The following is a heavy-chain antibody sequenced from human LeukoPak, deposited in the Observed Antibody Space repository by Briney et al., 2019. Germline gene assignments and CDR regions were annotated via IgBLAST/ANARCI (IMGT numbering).Heavy chain of an antibody. CDR1: GFTFSSYA. J-gene: IGHJ4*02. CDR3: AKGGQWLNIAYFDY. Sequence: QSGGSLRLSCAASGFTFSSYAMSWVRQAPGKGLEWVSAISGSGGSTYYADSVKGRFTISRDNSKNTLYLQMNSLRAEDTAVYYCAKGGQWLNIAYFDYWGQGTLVTVSS. D-gene: IGHD6-19*01. V-gene: IGHV3-23*01. CDR2: ISGSGGST.